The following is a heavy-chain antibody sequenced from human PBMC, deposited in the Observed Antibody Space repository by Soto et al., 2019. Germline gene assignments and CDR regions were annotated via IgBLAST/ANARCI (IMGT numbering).Heavy chain of an antibody. D-gene: IGHD3-9*01. J-gene: IGHJ4*02. V-gene: IGHV3-21*01. CDR1: GFTFSSYS. CDR2: ISSSSSYI. CDR3: VRNILTGYHKKAPSDY. Sequence: GGPLRLSRAASGFTFSSYSMNWVRQAPGKGLEWVSSISSSSSYIYYADSVKGRFTISRDNAKNSLYLQMNSLRAEDTAVYYCVRNILTGYHKKAPSDYWGKGTLVTVS.